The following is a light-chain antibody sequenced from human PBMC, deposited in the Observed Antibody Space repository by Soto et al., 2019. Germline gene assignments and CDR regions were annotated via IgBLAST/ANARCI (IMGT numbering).Light chain of an antibody. Sequence: DIQMTQSPSSLSASVGDRVTITCRASQSISNYLNWYQQKPGKAPKLLIYAASSLQSGVPSRFSGSGSGTDFTLTISSLQTEDFATYYCQPSYSTVTFAQGTKVDI. V-gene: IGKV1-39*01. CDR2: AAS. CDR1: QSISNY. J-gene: IGKJ2*01. CDR3: QPSYSTVT.